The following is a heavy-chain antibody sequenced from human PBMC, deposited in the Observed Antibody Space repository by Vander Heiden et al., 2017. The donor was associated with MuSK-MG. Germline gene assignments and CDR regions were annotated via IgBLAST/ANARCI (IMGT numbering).Heavy chain of an antibody. D-gene: IGHD3-10*01. CDR1: GGSISSSSSY. Sequence: QLQLQASGPGLVQPSETLSLTCAVSGGSISSSSSYWGWVRQPPGKGLEWIGSIYYSGSTYYNPSLKSRVTISVDTSKNQFSLKLSSVTAADTAMYYCARLSGVGTLWYGSGALGHWGQGTLVTVSS. J-gene: IGHJ1*01. V-gene: IGHV4-39*01. CDR2: IYYSGST. CDR3: ARLSGVGTLWYGSGALGH.